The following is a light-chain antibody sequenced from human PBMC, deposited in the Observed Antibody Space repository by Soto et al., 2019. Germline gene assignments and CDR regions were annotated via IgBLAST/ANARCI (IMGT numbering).Light chain of an antibody. CDR1: RDVGRD. Sequence: QMTQSPSSLSASVGEKIIITCRASRDVGRDVSWYQQKPGQAPKLLIYAASNLYTGVPSRFSGSRSGTEFTLTISSLQLEDFASYYCRHDYCDSWTLGQGTRVNIK. J-gene: IGKJ1*01. V-gene: IGKV1-6*01. CDR3: RHDYCDSWT. CDR2: AAS.